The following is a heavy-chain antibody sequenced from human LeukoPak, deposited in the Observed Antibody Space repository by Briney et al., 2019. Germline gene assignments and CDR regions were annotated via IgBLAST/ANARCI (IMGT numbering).Heavy chain of an antibody. J-gene: IGHJ4*02. V-gene: IGHV1-3*01. CDR3: ARGLVVVAAPTDY. Sequence: ASVKVSCTASGYTFTSYAMHWVRQAPGQRLEWMGWINAGNGNTKYSQKFQGRVTITRDTSASTAYMELSSLRSEDTAVYYCARGLVVVAAPTDYWGQGTLVTVSS. CDR2: INAGNGNT. CDR1: GYTFTSYA. D-gene: IGHD2-15*01.